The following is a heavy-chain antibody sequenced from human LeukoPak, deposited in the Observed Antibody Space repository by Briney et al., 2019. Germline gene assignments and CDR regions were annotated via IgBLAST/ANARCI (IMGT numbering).Heavy chain of an antibody. CDR2: IYHSGST. CDR1: GYSISSGYY. J-gene: IGHJ4*02. Sequence: SETLSFTCTVSGYSISSGYYWGWIRQPPGKGLEWIGSIYHSGSTYYNPSLKSRVTISVDTSKNQFSLKLSSVTAADTAVYYCARGEYYDSSGYYYPSWGQGTLVTVSS. V-gene: IGHV4-38-2*02. D-gene: IGHD3-22*01. CDR3: ARGEYYDSSGYYYPS.